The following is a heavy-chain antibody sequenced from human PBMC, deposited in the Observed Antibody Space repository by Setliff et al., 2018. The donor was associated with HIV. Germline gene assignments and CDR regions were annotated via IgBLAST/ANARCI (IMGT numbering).Heavy chain of an antibody. CDR2: ISPYNGHT. CDR1: GGTFSSYA. CDR3: ARLGSGWSDSYYYAMDV. D-gene: IGHD6-19*01. V-gene: IGHV1-18*01. Sequence: ASVKVSCKASGGTFSSYAISWVRQAPGQGLEWMGWISPYNGHTNYAQNFQGRVTMTIDTSTGRAYMELKSLTSDDTAAYFCARLGSGWSDSYYYAMDVWGQGTTVTVSS. J-gene: IGHJ6*02.